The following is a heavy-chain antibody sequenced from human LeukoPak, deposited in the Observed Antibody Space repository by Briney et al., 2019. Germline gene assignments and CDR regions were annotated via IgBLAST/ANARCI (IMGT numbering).Heavy chain of an antibody. CDR3: ARGYCSGGSCYSGFDP. CDR2: INPGDSGT. J-gene: IGHJ5*02. CDR1: GSLFSNYW. Sequence: GESLQISCQGSGSLFSNYWIGWVRQPSGKGREGMGIINPGDSGTRYSPSFQGQVIISADKSISTAYLQWRSLKVSDTAIYYCARGYCSGGSCYSGFDPWGQGTLVTVSS. D-gene: IGHD2-15*01. V-gene: IGHV5-51*01.